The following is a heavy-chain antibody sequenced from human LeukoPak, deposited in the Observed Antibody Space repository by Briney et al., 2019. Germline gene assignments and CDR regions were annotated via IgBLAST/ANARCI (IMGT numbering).Heavy chain of an antibody. J-gene: IGHJ4*02. Sequence: SETLSLTCTVSGGSISSSSYYWGWVRQPPGKGLEWIGSIYYSGSTYYNPSLKSRVTISVDTSKNQFSLKLSSVTAADTAVYYCATTISGYSSSWTVFWYWGQGTLVTVSS. V-gene: IGHV4-39*01. CDR1: GGSISSSSYY. CDR2: IYYSGST. CDR3: ATTISGYSSSWTVFWY. D-gene: IGHD6-13*01.